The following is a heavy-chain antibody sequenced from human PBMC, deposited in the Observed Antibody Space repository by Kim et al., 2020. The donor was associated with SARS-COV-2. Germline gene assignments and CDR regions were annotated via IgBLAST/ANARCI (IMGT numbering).Heavy chain of an antibody. J-gene: IGHJ3*02. Sequence: SETLSLTCTVSGGSISSGSYYWSWIRQPAGKGLEWIGRIYTSGSTNYNPSLKSRVTISVDTSKNQFSLKLSSVTAADTAVDYCARETPGYCSGGSCYSAAFDIWGQGTMVTVSS. CDR2: IYTSGST. D-gene: IGHD2-15*01. V-gene: IGHV4-61*02. CDR3: ARETPGYCSGGSCYSAAFDI. CDR1: GGSISSGSYY.